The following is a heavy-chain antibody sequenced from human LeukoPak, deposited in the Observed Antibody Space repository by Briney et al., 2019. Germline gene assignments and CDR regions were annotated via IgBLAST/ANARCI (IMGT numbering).Heavy chain of an antibody. D-gene: IGHD1-14*01. V-gene: IGHV3-11*05. CDR3: ARDLYGNNRVQDY. Sequence: RGSLRLSCAASGFTFSDYYMTWIRRAPGKGLEWVSDISSNSRNTKYADSVKGRFTISRDNAKDSLYLQMNSLRAEDTAVYYCARDLYGNNRVQDYWGQGTLVTVSS. J-gene: IGHJ4*02. CDR1: GFTFSDYY. CDR2: ISSNSRNT.